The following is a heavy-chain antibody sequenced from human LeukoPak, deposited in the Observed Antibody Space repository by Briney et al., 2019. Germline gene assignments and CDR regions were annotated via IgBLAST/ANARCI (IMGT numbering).Heavy chain of an antibody. CDR2: ISYDGSNK. J-gene: IGHJ4*02. Sequence: GGSLRLSCAASGFTFSSYAMHWVRQAPGKGLEWVAVISYDGSNKYYADSVKGRFTISRDNSKNTLYLQMNSLRAEDTAVYYCAWMGATTTAFDYWGQGTLVTVSS. CDR1: GFTFSSYA. V-gene: IGHV3-30*14. D-gene: IGHD1-26*01. CDR3: AWMGATTTAFDY.